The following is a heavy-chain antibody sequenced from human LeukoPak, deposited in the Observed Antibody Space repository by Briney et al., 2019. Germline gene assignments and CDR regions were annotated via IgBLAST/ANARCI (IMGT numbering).Heavy chain of an antibody. CDR2: INPSSGDT. D-gene: IGHD6-13*01. CDR1: GYTFTVHY. J-gene: IGHJ6*03. CDR3: ARGRSRGSWYLGSSPYRALVRYYYMDV. V-gene: IGHV1-2*02. Sequence: GASVKVSCKTSGYTFTVHYMHWVRQAPGQGLEWMGWINPSSGDTNYAQKFQGRVTMTRDTSISTAYMELSSLRSEDTAVYYCARGRSRGSWYLGSSPYRALVRYYYMDVWGKGTTVTVSS.